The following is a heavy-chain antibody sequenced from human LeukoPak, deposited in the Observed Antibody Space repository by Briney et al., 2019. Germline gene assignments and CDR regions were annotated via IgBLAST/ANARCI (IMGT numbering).Heavy chain of an antibody. CDR1: GYTFTSYG. Sequence: ASVKVSCKASGYTFTSYGIRWMRQAPGQGLEWMGWISAYNGNTNYAQKLQGRVTMTTDTSTSTAYMELRSLRSDDTAVYYCARDKVPTTTAFASDYWGQGTLVTVSS. J-gene: IGHJ4*02. V-gene: IGHV1-18*01. D-gene: IGHD1-26*01. CDR3: ARDKVPTTTAFASDY. CDR2: ISAYNGNT.